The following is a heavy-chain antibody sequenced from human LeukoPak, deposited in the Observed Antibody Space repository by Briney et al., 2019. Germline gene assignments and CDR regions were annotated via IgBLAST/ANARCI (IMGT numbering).Heavy chain of an antibody. Sequence: TSETLSLTCTVSGGSISSYYWSWIRQPPGKGLEWIGYIYYSGSTNYNPSLKSRVTISVDTSKNQFSLKLSSVTAADTAVYYCARRGGRASPGDLWGRGTLVTVSS. CDR1: GGSISSYY. V-gene: IGHV4-59*08. CDR3: ARRGGRASPGDL. D-gene: IGHD3-10*01. CDR2: IYYSGST. J-gene: IGHJ2*01.